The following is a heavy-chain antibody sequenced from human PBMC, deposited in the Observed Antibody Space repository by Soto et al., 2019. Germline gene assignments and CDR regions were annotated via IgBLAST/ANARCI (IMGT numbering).Heavy chain of an antibody. CDR2: ISYDGSNK. CDR1: GFTFSSYA. Sequence: QVQLVESGGGVVQPGRSLRLSCAASGFTFSSYAMHWVRQAPGKGLEGVAVISYDGSNKYYADSVKGRFTISRDNSKNTLYLQMNSLRAEDTAVYYCASPRILRPGDYWGQGTLVTVSS. CDR3: ASPRILRPGDY. J-gene: IGHJ4*02. D-gene: IGHD1-26*01. V-gene: IGHV3-30-3*01.